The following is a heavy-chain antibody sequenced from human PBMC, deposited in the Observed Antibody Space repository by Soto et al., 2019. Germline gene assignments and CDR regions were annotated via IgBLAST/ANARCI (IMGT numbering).Heavy chain of an antibody. V-gene: IGHV3-7*01. J-gene: IGHJ4*02. D-gene: IGHD2-2*01. CDR1: GFTFSSYW. CDR2: IKQDGSEK. CDR3: ARSSSADFDY. Sequence: EVQLVESGGGLVQPGGSLILSCAASGFTFSSYWMSWVRQAPVKGLEWVANIKQDGSEKYYVDSVKGRFTISRNNAKNSLYLQMNSLRDEDTAVYYCARSSSADFDYWGQGTLVTVSS.